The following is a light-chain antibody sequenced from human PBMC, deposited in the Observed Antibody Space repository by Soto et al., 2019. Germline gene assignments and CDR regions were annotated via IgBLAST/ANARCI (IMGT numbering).Light chain of an antibody. CDR2: AAS. CDR3: QQSYSTPWT. CDR1: QSISNY. J-gene: IGKJ1*01. V-gene: IGKV1-39*01. Sequence: DIQMTQSPSSLSASVGDRVTITCRASQSISNYLNWYQQKPGKAPKFLIYAASSLQSGVPSRFSGSGSGTDFTLTISDLQPEDFATYYCQQSYSTPWTLGQGTKVEIK.